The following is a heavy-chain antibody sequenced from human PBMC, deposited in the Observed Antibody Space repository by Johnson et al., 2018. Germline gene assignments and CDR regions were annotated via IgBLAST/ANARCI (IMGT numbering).Heavy chain of an antibody. J-gene: IGHJ3*02. CDR3: AKDISSGYRSGGIDI. CDR2: IIPIFGTA. D-gene: IGHD3-22*01. V-gene: IGHV1-69*01. CDR1: GGTFSSYA. Sequence: QVQLVESGAEVKKPGSSVKVSCKASGGTFSSYAISWVRQAPGQGLEWMGGIIPIFGTANSAQKFQGRGTITADESTSTAYMELSSLRSEDTAVYYCAKDISSGYRSGGIDIWGQGTKVTVSS.